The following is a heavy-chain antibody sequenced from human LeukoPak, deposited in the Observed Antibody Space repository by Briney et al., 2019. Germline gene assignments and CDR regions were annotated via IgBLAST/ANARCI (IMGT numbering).Heavy chain of an antibody. Sequence: PGGSLRLSCAVSGFTFSDYYMSWIRQAPGKGLEWVSYNSSSGSTIYCADSVKGRFNISRDNAKNSLYLQMNSLRAEDTAVYYCARDRRDSYGLVGYWGQGTLVTVSS. D-gene: IGHD5-18*01. CDR1: GFTFSDYY. CDR3: ARDRRDSYGLVGY. J-gene: IGHJ4*02. V-gene: IGHV3-11*04. CDR2: NSSSGSTI.